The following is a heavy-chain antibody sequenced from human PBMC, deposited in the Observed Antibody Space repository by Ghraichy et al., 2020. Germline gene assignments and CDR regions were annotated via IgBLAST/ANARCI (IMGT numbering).Heavy chain of an antibody. CDR1: GYTFTSYY. J-gene: IGHJ6*02. V-gene: IGHV1-46*01. D-gene: IGHD3-3*01. CDR3: ARDRITIFGVAPYYYYGMDV. Sequence: ASVKVSCKASGYTFTSYYMHWVRQAPGQGLEWMGIINPSGGSTSYAQKFQGRVTMTRDTSTSTVYMELSSLRSEDTAVYYCARDRITIFGVAPYYYYGMDVWGQGTTVTVSS. CDR2: INPSGGST.